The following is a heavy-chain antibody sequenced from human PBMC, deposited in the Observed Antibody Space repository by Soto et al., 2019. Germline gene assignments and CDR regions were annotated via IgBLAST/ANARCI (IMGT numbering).Heavy chain of an antibody. CDR3: ARESPYYESSDSYFDY. CDR1: GYSVSGNSAA. CDR2: TYYRSKWYN. V-gene: IGHV6-1*01. J-gene: IGHJ4*02. Sequence: QXLRLTCAIYGYSVSGNSAAWNFIRQSPSRGLEWLGRTYYRSKWYNDYAVSVKSRITVTPDTSKNQFSLHLNSVTPEDTAVYYCARESPYYESSDSYFDYWGQGALVTVSS. D-gene: IGHD3-16*01.